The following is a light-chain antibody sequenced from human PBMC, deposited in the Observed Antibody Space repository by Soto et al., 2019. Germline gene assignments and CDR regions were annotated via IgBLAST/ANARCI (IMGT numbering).Light chain of an antibody. Sequence: EIVMTQSPATLSVSPGERATLSCRASQSVSSNLAWYQQKPGQAPRLLIYGASTRATGIPARFSGSESGTEFTLTISSLQSEDFAVYYCQQYNNWPPWTFGQGNKVEIK. J-gene: IGKJ1*01. V-gene: IGKV3-15*01. CDR3: QQYNNWPPWT. CDR1: QSVSSN. CDR2: GAS.